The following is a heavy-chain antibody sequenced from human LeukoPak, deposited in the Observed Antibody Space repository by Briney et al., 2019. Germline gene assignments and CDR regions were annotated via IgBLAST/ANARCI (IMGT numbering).Heavy chain of an antibody. CDR2: IYYSGST. J-gene: IGHJ4*02. CDR1: GGSISSYY. Sequence: SETLSLTCTVSGGSISSYYWSWIRQPPGKGPEWIGYIYYSGSTNYNPSLKSRVTISVDTSKNQFSLKLSSVTAADTAVYYCARSQGYFDYWGQGTLVTVSS. V-gene: IGHV4-59*01. CDR3: ARSQGYFDY.